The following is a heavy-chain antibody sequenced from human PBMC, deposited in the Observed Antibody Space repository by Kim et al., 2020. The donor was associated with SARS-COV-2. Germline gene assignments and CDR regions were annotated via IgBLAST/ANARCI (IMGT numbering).Heavy chain of an antibody. D-gene: IGHD2-2*01. V-gene: IGHV3-23*01. CDR2: INTSGGNT. CDR3: ARRGSPGAMYYFDS. Sequence: GGSLRLSCAASGFTFSSYAMHWVRQAPGKGLEWVSGINTSGGNTYYADSVKGRFTISRDNSKNTVYLQMNSLRAEDAAVYHCARRGSPGAMYYFDSWGQGSLVTVSS. J-gene: IGHJ4*02. CDR1: GFTFSSYA.